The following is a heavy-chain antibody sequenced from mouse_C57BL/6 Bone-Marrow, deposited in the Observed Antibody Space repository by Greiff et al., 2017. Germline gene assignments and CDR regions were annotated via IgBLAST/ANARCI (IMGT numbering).Heavy chain of an antibody. V-gene: IGHV2-4*01. CDR3: AKMNWAWCAY. Sequence: VKLQQSGPGLVQPSQSLSITCTVSGFSLTSYGVHWVRQPPGKGLEWLGVIWRGGSTACHAAFISRLSISKDNSKSQVFFKMNSLQADDTAIYYCAKMNWAWCAYWGQGTLVTVSA. CDR2: IWRGGST. D-gene: IGHD4-1*01. CDR1: GFSLTSYG. J-gene: IGHJ3*01.